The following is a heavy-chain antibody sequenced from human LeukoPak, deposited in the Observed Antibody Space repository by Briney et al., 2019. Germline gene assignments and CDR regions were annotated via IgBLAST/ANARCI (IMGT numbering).Heavy chain of an antibody. Sequence: GGSLRLSCTTSGFTFSDFTVSWFRQAPGKGLEWVGFIRNKPYGDTTEYAASVKGRFTISRDDSKSIAYLQMNSLKTEDTAVYYCARPQRISGYYEGFYFDYWGQGTLVTVSS. J-gene: IGHJ4*02. CDR1: GFTFSDFT. V-gene: IGHV3-49*03. CDR2: IRNKPYGDTT. D-gene: IGHD3-22*01. CDR3: ARPQRISGYYEGFYFDY.